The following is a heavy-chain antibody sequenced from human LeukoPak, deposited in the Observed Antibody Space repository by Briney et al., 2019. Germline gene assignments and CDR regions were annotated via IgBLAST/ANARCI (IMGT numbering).Heavy chain of an antibody. J-gene: IGHJ5*02. CDR1: GYNFLSHG. Sequence: ASVKVSCKTSGYNFLSHGFIWVRQAPGQGLEWMGWLSPHNDDTNYAQRFQGRVTMTTDPSTSTAYMELKRLSSDDTAVYYCARAATDLLVGANPCSGCWFDPWGQGTLVTVSS. CDR3: ARAATDLLVGANPCSGCWFDP. D-gene: IGHD1-26*01. V-gene: IGHV1-18*01. CDR2: LSPHNDDT.